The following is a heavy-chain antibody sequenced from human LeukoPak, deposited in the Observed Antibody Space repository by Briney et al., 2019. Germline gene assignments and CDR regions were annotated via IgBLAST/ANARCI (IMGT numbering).Heavy chain of an antibody. D-gene: IGHD6-6*01. CDR1: GFTFSSYW. Sequence: GGSLRLSCAASGFTFSSYWMSWVRQAPGKGLEWVANIKQDGSEKYYVDSVKGRFTISRDNAKNSLYLQMNSLRAEDTAVYYCARDLSPLYSSSPAPLDYWGQGTLVTVSS. CDR3: ARDLSPLYSSSPAPLDY. CDR2: IKQDGSEK. V-gene: IGHV3-7*01. J-gene: IGHJ4*02.